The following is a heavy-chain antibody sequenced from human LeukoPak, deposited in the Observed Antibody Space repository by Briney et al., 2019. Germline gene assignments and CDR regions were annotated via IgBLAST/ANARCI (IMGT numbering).Heavy chain of an antibody. J-gene: IGHJ4*02. V-gene: IGHV3-30*02. CDR1: GFTFSSYG. D-gene: IGHD3-3*01. CDR2: IRYDGSNK. CDR3: AKSQRRITIFGVPDY. Sequence: PGGSLRLSCAASGFTFSSYGTHWVRQAPGKGLEWVAFIRYDGSNKYYADSVKGRFTISRDNSKNTLYLQMNSLRAEDTAVYYCAKSQRRITIFGVPDYWGQGTLVTVSS.